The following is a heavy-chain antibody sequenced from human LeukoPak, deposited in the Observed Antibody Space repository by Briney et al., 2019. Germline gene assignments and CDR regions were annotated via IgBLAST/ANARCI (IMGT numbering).Heavy chain of an antibody. V-gene: IGHV4-59*08. CDR3: ARHVTVTYDAFDL. CDR2: VYYKGDT. J-gene: IGHJ3*01. Sequence: SETLSLTCSVSGGSTTGYFWTWIRQPPGKGPEWIGYVYYKGDTSYSPSLDSRVSISVDTSKKQFSLKLNSVTAADTAMYYCARHVTVTYDAFDLWGQGTMVTVS. D-gene: IGHD4-11*01. CDR1: GGSTTGYF.